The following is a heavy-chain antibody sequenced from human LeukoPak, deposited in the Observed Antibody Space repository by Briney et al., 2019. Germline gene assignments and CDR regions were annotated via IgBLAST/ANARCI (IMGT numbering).Heavy chain of an antibody. Sequence: GGSLRLSCAASGFTFSSYGMHWVRQAPGKGLEWVAVIWSDGSNKYYADYVKGRFTISRDISKNTLYLQMDSLRAEDTAIYYCARDWKTNSFDYWGQGTLVTVSS. CDR1: GFTFSSYG. V-gene: IGHV3-33*01. CDR3: ARDWKTNSFDY. D-gene: IGHD1-1*01. J-gene: IGHJ4*02. CDR2: IWSDGSNK.